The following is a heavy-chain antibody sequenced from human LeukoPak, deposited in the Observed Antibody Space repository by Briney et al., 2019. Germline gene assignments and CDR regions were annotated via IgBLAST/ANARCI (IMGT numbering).Heavy chain of an antibody. CDR2: ISGYNYNT. J-gene: IGHJ4*02. Sequence: ASVKVSCKPSGYAYNAYGISWVRQAPGRGLEWLGWISGYNYNTNYAQMFRGRVTMTIDTSTITAYMELRSLTSDDTAVYYCARDKSVATAPRHPFDYWGQGTLITVSS. V-gene: IGHV1-18*01. CDR3: ARDKSVATAPRHPFDY. CDR1: GYAYNAYG. D-gene: IGHD5-12*01.